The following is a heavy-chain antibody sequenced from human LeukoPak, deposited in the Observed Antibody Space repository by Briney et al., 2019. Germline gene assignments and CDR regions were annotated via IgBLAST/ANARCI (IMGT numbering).Heavy chain of an antibody. J-gene: IGHJ4*02. D-gene: IGHD1-1*01. V-gene: IGHV3-53*01. CDR2: IYSGGNT. CDR3: ASYNPYY. CDR1: GFTFGDYA. Sequence: PGGSLRLSCTASGFTFGDYAMSWFRQAPGKGLEWVSVIYSGGNTYYADSVKGRFTISRDNSKNTLHLQMNSLRAEDTAVYYCASYNPYYGGQGTLVTVSS.